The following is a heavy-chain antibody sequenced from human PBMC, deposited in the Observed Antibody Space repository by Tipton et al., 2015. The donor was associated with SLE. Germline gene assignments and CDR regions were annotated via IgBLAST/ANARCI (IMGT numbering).Heavy chain of an antibody. D-gene: IGHD3-10*01. Sequence: AVSGFTVSSNYMSWVRQAPGKGLEWVSVIYSGGSTYYADSVKGRFTISRDNSKNTLYLQMNSLRAEDTAVYYCASTGSIYYYGSGSYYYWGQGTLVTVSS. CDR3: ASTGSIYYYGSGSYYY. CDR2: IYSGGST. V-gene: IGHV3-53*05. CDR1: GFTVSSNY. J-gene: IGHJ4*02.